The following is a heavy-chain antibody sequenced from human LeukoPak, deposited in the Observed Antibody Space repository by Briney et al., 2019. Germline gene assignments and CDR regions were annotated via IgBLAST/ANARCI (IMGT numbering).Heavy chain of an antibody. J-gene: IGHJ1*01. CDR1: GYTFTNYG. CDR2: ISAKNGTT. V-gene: IGHV1-18*01. Sequence: ASVTVSCKTSGYTFTNYGITWVRQAPGQGLEWMGRISAKNGTTKYAQKLQGRVTMSTDTSTSPVYMELSSLRADDTAVYYCARGPRRDAYNFLFYGWGQGTLV. D-gene: IGHD5-24*01. CDR3: ARGPRRDAYNFLFYG.